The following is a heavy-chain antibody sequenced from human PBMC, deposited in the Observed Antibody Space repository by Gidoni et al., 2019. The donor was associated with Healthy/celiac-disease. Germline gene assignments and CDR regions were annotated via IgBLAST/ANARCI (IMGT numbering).Heavy chain of an antibody. CDR1: GFTFSRFG. Sequence: QVQLVESGGGVVQPGGSLRLSCAASGFTFSRFGMHWVRQAPGKGLEWVAFIRYDGSNKYYADSVKGRFTISRDNSKNTLYLQMNSLRAEDTAVYYCAKDGLRFLEWLLSFYFDYWGQGTLVTVSS. D-gene: IGHD3-3*01. CDR3: AKDGLRFLEWLLSFYFDY. CDR2: IRYDGSNK. V-gene: IGHV3-30*02. J-gene: IGHJ4*02.